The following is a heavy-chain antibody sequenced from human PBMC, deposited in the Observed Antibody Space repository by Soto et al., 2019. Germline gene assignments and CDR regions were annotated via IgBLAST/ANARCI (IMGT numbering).Heavy chain of an antibody. D-gene: IGHD3-10*01. CDR2: ISGSGGST. CDR1: GFTFSSYA. Sequence: GSLRLSCAASGFTFSSYAIIWFRQSAGKGLEWVSAISGSGGSTYYADSVKGRFTISRDNSKNTLYLQMNSLRAEDTAVYYCAKFVVRGTTDYWGQGTLVTVSS. CDR3: AKFVVRGTTDY. V-gene: IGHV3-23*01. J-gene: IGHJ4*02.